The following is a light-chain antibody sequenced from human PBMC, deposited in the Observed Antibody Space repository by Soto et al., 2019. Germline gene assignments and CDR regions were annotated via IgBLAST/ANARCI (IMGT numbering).Light chain of an antibody. CDR3: HQYNNWPPWT. CDR1: QSLGDN. J-gene: IGKJ1*01. Sequence: EIVMTQSPAALAVSPRDTATLSCRASQSLGDNLAWYQQKPGQAPRLLIFRASSRAKGVPARFSASGSGTEFTLTISGLQSEDFAVYYCHQYNNWPPWTFGPGTKVVIK. CDR2: RAS. V-gene: IGKV3-15*01.